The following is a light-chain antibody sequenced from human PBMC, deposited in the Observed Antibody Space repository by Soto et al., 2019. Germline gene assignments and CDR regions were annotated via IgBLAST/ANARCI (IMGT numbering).Light chain of an antibody. J-gene: IGLJ3*02. V-gene: IGLV2-14*01. CDR1: SSDVGGYNY. CDR3: QSYDSSLSGWV. Sequence: QSALTQPASVSGSPGQSITISCTGTSSDVGGYNYVSWYQQHPGKAPKLMIYGVTNRPSGVSNRFSGSKSGTSASLAITGLQAEDEADYYCQSYDSSLSGWVFGGGTKLTVL. CDR2: GVT.